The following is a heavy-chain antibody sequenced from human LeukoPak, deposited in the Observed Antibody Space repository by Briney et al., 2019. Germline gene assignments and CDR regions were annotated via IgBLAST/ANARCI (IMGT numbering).Heavy chain of an antibody. V-gene: IGHV3-21*01. CDR1: GFTFSSYN. J-gene: IGHJ4*02. D-gene: IGHD4-17*01. CDR3: ARDDYGGIDY. CDR2: ISTSSIYI. Sequence: GGSLRLSCAASGFTFSSYNMNWVRQAPGKGLEWVSSISTSSIYIYYADSVKGRFTISRDNAKHSLFLQMNSLRAEDTAVYYCARDDYGGIDYWGQGTLVTVSS.